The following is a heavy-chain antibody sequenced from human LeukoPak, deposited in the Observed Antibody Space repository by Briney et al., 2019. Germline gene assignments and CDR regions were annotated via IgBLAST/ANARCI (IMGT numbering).Heavy chain of an antibody. J-gene: IGHJ4*02. CDR1: GYIFAHNG. CDR3: ARDQPPNYYGSGSYYKTFDY. V-gene: IGHV1-18*01. CDR2: ISAYNGDT. Sequence: ASVKVSCKTSGYIFAHNGISWVRQAPGQGPEWMGWISAYNGDTNYAQNFQGRVTMTRDTSTSTVCMELRSLRSDDTAVYYCARDQPPNYYGSGSYYKTFDYWGQGTLVTVSS. D-gene: IGHD3-10*01.